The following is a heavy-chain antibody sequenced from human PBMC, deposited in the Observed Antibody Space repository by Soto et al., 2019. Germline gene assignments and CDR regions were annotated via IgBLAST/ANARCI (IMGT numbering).Heavy chain of an antibody. D-gene: IGHD6-6*01. CDR3: TTGSTSTKNY. Sequence: GGSLRLSCAASGFTFSSAWLSWVRQAPGKGLEWVGRIKSKTDGGTTDYTAPVKGRFTISRDDSKNTLYLQMNSLKIEDTAVYYCTTGSTSTKNYWGQGTLVTVSS. J-gene: IGHJ4*02. CDR1: GFTFSSAW. CDR2: IKSKTDGGTT. V-gene: IGHV3-15*01.